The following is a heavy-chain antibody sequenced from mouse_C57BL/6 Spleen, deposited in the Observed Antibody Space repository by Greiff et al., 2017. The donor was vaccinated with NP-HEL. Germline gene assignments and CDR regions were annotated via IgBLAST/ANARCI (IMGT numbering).Heavy chain of an antibody. CDR2: IDPSDSET. Sequence: QVQLQQPGAELVRPGSSVKLSCKASGYTFTSYWMHWVKQRPIQGLEWIGNIDPSDSETHYNQKFKDKATLTVDKSSSPAYMQLSSLTSEDSAVYYCASNWDELGFDYWGQGTTLTVSS. D-gene: IGHD4-1*01. J-gene: IGHJ2*01. V-gene: IGHV1-52*01. CDR3: ASNWDELGFDY. CDR1: GYTFTSYW.